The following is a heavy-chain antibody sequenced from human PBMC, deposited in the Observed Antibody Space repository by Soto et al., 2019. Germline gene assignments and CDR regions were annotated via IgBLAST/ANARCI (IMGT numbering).Heavy chain of an antibody. J-gene: IGHJ5*02. CDR3: ANSRSIAVAGTGWFDP. CDR1: GGTFSSYA. Sequence: GASVKVSCKASGGTFSSYAISWVRQAPGQGLEWMGGIIPIFGTANYAQKFQGRVTITADESTSTAYMELSSLRSEDTAVYYCANSRSIAVAGTGWFDPWGQGTLVTVSS. CDR2: IIPIFGTA. D-gene: IGHD6-19*01. V-gene: IGHV1-69*13.